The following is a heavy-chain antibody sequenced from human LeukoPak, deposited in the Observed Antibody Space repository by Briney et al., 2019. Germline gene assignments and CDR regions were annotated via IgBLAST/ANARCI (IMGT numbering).Heavy chain of an antibody. CDR3: AKEIWPTVTTPGRTYFDY. CDR2: INADNGNT. V-gene: IGHV1-3*03. J-gene: IGHJ4*02. CDR1: GYTFTNYA. Sequence: ASVKVSCKASGYTFTNYAIHWVRQAPGQRLEWMGWINADNGNTKYSQEFQGRVTITGDTSASTAYMELSSLRAEDTAVYYCAKEIWPTVTTPGRTYFDYWGQGALVTVSS. D-gene: IGHD4-17*01.